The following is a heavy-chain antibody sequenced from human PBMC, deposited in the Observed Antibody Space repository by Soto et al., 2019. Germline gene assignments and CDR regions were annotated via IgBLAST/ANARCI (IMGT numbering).Heavy chain of an antibody. CDR3: AKVGDLLNDHRYSSSWYRRYFVY. Sequence: GGALRLSCAASGSTFSTYAMSWVRQARGKVLEWGSAISGSGGSTYYADSVKGRFTISRDNSKNTLYLQMNSLRAEDTAVYYCAKVGDLLNDHRYSSSWYRRYFVYWGQGTLVTVSS. CDR2: ISGSGGST. CDR1: GSTFSTYA. J-gene: IGHJ4*02. V-gene: IGHV3-23*01. D-gene: IGHD6-13*01.